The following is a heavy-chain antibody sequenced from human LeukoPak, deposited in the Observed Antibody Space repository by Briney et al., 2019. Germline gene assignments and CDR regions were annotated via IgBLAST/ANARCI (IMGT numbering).Heavy chain of an antibody. CDR2: ISAYNGNT. Sequence: ASVKVSCKASGYTFTSYGISWVRQAPGQGLEWMGWISAYNGNTDYAQKLQGRVTMTTDTSTSTAYMELRSLRSDDTAVYYCARDMFRFGEFPNWFDPWGQGTLVTVSS. V-gene: IGHV1-18*01. CDR1: GYTFTSYG. D-gene: IGHD3-10*01. CDR3: ARDMFRFGEFPNWFDP. J-gene: IGHJ5*02.